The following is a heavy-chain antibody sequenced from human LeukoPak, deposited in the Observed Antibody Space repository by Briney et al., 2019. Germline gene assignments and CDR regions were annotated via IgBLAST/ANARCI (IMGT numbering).Heavy chain of an antibody. Sequence: SVKVSCKASGYTFTGYYMHWVRQAPGQGLEWMGGIIPIFGTANYAQKFQGRVTITTDESTSTAYMELSSLRSEETAVYYCAIKIAAAGTAGVWGQGTLVTVSS. CDR2: IIPIFGTA. CDR3: AIKIAAAGTAGV. D-gene: IGHD6-13*01. J-gene: IGHJ4*02. V-gene: IGHV1-69*05. CDR1: GYTFTGYY.